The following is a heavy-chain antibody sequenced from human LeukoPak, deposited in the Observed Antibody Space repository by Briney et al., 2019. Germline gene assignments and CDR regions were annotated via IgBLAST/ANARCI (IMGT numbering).Heavy chain of an antibody. J-gene: IGHJ4*02. CDR2: INTDGSIT. V-gene: IGHV3-74*01. CDR3: AKVSSSWYYFDS. Sequence: GGSLRLSCAASGFTFSNYWMHWVRQAPGEGLVWVSRINTDGSITTYADSVKGRFTISRDNAKNTLYLQMNSLRAEDTAVYYCAKVSSSWYYFDSWGQGTLVTVSS. D-gene: IGHD6-13*01. CDR1: GFTFSNYW.